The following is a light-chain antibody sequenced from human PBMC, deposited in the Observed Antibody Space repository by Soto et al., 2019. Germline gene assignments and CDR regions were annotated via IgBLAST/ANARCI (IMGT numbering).Light chain of an antibody. CDR2: RND. V-gene: IGLV1-47*01. Sequence: QSALTQPPSASETPGQRVTISCSGSFSNIGSNYGCRYQQVPGAAPKILISRNDQRPSGVPDRFSGSKSGTSASLAISGLQSDDEAEYYCAAWDDSLTAVVFGGGTQLTVL. CDR3: AAWDDSLTAVV. CDR1: FSNIGSNY. J-gene: IGLJ2*01.